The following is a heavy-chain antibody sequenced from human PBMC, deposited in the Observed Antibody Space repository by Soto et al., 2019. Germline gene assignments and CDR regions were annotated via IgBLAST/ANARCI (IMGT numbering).Heavy chain of an antibody. J-gene: IGHJ2*01. Sequence: GGSLRLSCAASGFTFSSYSMNWVRQAPGKGLEWVSSISSSSSYIYYADSVKGRFTISRDNAKNSLYLQMNSLRAEDTAVYYCARDQDPNNWYFDLWGRGTLVTVSS. V-gene: IGHV3-21*01. CDR1: GFTFSSYS. CDR3: ARDQDPNNWYFDL. CDR2: ISSSSSYI. D-gene: IGHD2-15*01.